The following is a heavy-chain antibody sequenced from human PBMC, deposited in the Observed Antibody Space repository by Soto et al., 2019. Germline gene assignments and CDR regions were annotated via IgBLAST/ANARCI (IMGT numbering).Heavy chain of an antibody. Sequence: QVQLVQSGAEEKKPGASVKVSCKASGYTFTSYAMHWVRQAPGQRLEWMGWINAGNGNTKYSQKFQGRVTITRDTSASTAYMELSSLRSADTAVDYCARDPSYYGMDVWGQGPTVTVS. J-gene: IGHJ6*02. CDR1: GYTFTSYA. CDR2: INAGNGNT. CDR3: ARDPSYYGMDV. V-gene: IGHV1-3*05.